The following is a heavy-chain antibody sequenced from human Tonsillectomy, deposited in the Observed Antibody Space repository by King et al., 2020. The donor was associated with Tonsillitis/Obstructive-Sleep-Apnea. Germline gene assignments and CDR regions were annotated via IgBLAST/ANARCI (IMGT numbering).Heavy chain of an antibody. J-gene: IGHJ4*02. CDR2: IKSKTDGGTT. D-gene: IGHD4-17*01. Sequence: VQLVESGGGLVKPGGSLRLSCAASGFTFSNAWMSWVRQAPGKGLEWVGRIKSKTDGGTTDYAAPVKGRFTISRVDSKNTLYLQMNSLKTEDTAVYYCTTDPIDYGLDYWGQGTLVTVSS. CDR1: GFTFSNAW. V-gene: IGHV3-15*01. CDR3: TTDPIDYGLDY.